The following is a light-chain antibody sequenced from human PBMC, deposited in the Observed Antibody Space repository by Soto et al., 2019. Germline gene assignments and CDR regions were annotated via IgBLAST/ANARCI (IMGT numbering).Light chain of an antibody. CDR2: AAS. J-gene: IGKJ1*01. CDR3: QQYNTWPRT. CDR1: QRVSRN. Sequence: EILLTQSPATLSLSPGDSATLSCRASQRVSRNVAWYQQKPGQAPRLLISAASIGAAGVPARFNAAGSGTVFTLTISSLQSEDFAIYYCQQYNTWPRTFGQGTKVDIK. V-gene: IGKV3D-15*01.